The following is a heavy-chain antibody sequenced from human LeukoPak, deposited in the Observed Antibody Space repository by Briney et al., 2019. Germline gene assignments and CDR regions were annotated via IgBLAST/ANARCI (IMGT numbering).Heavy chain of an antibody. V-gene: IGHV3-48*02. CDR2: ISSGGTTT. D-gene: IGHD3-22*01. Sequence: GGSLRLSCAASGFTFNNYAMSWVRQAPGKGLEWVSYISSGGTTTYYADSVKGRFTISRGNAKNSLYLQMNSLRDEDTAVYYCARSSYDSSGNYYGAFDTWGQGTMVTVSS. CDR1: GFTFNNYA. J-gene: IGHJ3*02. CDR3: ARSSYDSSGNYYGAFDT.